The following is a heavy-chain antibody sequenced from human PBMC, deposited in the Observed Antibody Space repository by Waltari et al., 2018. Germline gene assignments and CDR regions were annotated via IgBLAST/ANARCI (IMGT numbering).Heavy chain of an antibody. CDR2: RSSYKGNK. J-gene: IGHJ4*02. D-gene: IGHD6-19*01. Sequence: QLVQSGPEVKKPGASVKVSCKASGDTFTNYGFTLVRQGPGQGLEWMGMRSSYKGNKNESQKVQDRINLTTDTSTRTAYMELRNHQSDDTAVYFCARGSGASAWYESLAYWGQGTLVTVSS. V-gene: IGHV1-18*01. CDR3: ARGSGASAWYESLAY. CDR1: GDTFTNYG.